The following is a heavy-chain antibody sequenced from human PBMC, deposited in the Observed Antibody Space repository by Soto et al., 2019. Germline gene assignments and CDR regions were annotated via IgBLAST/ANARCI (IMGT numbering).Heavy chain of an antibody. D-gene: IGHD3-16*01. CDR1: GYTFTSYA. CDR2: INAGNGNT. J-gene: IGHJ3*02. V-gene: IGHV1-3*01. Sequence: ASVKVSCKAAGYTFTSYAMHWVRQAPGQRLEWMGWINAGNGNTKYSQKFQGRVTITRDTSASTAYMELSSLRSEDTAVYYCATQGGAQTLDAFDISGQGTIFTVSS. CDR3: ATQGGAQTLDAFDI.